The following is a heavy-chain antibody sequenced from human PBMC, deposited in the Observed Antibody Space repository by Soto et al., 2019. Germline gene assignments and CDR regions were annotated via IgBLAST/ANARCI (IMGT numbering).Heavy chain of an antibody. CDR3: ASFTDSGWFQLDY. CDR1: GFTFSSYA. Sequence: GGSLRLSCAASGFTFSSYAMSWVRQAPGKGLEWVSAISGSGDSTYYADSVKGRFSISRDNSKNTLYLQVYSLRVEDTAVYHCASFTDSGWFQLDYWGQGTPVTVSS. D-gene: IGHD6-19*01. CDR2: ISGSGDST. V-gene: IGHV3-23*01. J-gene: IGHJ4*02.